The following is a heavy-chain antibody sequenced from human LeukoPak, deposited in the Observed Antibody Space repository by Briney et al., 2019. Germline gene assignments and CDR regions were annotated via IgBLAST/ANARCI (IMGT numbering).Heavy chain of an antibody. CDR2: IFYSGTT. V-gene: IGHV4-59*01. J-gene: IGHJ4*02. Sequence: SETLSLTCTVSGGSISGYYWTWIRQPPGKGLEWIGYIFYSGTTSYNPSLKSRVTMSVDKTKNQFSLKLRSVTAADTAVYFCARSGYSFLVDSWGQGTLVTVSS. CDR3: ARSGYSFLVDS. CDR1: GGSISGYY. D-gene: IGHD5-18*01.